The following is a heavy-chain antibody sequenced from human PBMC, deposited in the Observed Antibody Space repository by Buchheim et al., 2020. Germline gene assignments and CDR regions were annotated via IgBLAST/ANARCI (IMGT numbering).Heavy chain of an antibody. J-gene: IGHJ5*02. CDR2: IYYSGST. Sequence: QVQLQESGPGLVKPSETLSLTCTVSGGSVSSGSYYWSWIRQPPGKGLEWIGYIYYSGSTNYNPSLKSRVTISVDRSKNQFSLKLSSVTAADTAVYYCAREGTSMVRGGVTWGQGTL. D-gene: IGHD3-10*01. CDR3: AREGTSMVRGGVT. V-gene: IGHV4-61*01. CDR1: GGSVSSGSYY.